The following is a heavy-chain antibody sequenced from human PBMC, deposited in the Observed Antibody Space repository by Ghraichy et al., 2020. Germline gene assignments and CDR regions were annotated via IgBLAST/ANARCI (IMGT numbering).Heavy chain of an antibody. V-gene: IGHV3-21*01. J-gene: IGHJ4*02. CDR3: ARPRDGYNPGGFDY. Sequence: GGSLRLSCAASGFTFSSYSMNWVRQAPGKGLEWVSSISSSSSYIYYADSVKGRFTISRDNAKNSLYLQMNSLRAEDTAVYYCARPRDGYNPGGFDYWGQGTLVTVSS. CDR1: GFTFSSYS. CDR2: ISSSSSYI. D-gene: IGHD5-24*01.